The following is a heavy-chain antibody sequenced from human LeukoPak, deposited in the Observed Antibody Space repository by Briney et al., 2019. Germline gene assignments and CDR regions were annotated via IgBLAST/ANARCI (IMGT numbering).Heavy chain of an antibody. CDR2: IWYDGSNK. CDR3: ARGASYYDSSGYYLHDY. D-gene: IGHD3-22*01. CDR1: GFTFSSYA. J-gene: IGHJ4*02. V-gene: IGHV3-33*08. Sequence: GGSLRLSCAASGFTFSSYAMSWVRQAPGKGLEWVAVIWYDGSNKYYADSVKGRFTISRDNSKNTLYLQMNSLRAEDTAVYYCARGASYYDSSGYYLHDYWGQGTLVTVSS.